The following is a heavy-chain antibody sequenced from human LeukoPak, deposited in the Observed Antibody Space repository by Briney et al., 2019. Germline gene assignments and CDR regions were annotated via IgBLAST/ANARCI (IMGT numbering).Heavy chain of an antibody. D-gene: IGHD5-24*01. V-gene: IGHV4-39*07. CDR2: IYYSGST. CDR3: AREGIGEMATIMDY. CDR1: GGPISSSSYY. Sequence: SGTLSLTCTVSGGPISSSSYYWGWIRQPPGKGLEWIGSIYYSGSTYYNPSLKSRVTISVDTSKNQFSLKLSSVTAADTAVYYCAREGIGEMATIMDYWGQGTLVTVSS. J-gene: IGHJ4*02.